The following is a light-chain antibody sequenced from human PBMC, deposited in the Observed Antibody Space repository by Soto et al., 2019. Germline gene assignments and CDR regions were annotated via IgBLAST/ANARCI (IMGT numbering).Light chain of an antibody. CDR1: QSISSW. Sequence: DIQITQSPSTLSASVGDRVTITCRASQSISSWLAWYQQKPGKAPKLLIYKASSLESGVPSRFSGSGSGTEFTLTISSLQPDDFATYFCQQYDSISRTFGQGTKVDIK. J-gene: IGKJ1*01. CDR2: KAS. CDR3: QQYDSISRT. V-gene: IGKV1-5*03.